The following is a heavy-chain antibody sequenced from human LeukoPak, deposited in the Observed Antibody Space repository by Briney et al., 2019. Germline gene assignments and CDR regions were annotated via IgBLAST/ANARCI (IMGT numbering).Heavy chain of an antibody. V-gene: IGHV3-23*01. CDR1: GFTSSNYA. CDR2: INFSGGDST. D-gene: IGHD3-10*01. CDR3: AKTAEYYGSGNIDY. J-gene: IGHJ4*02. Sequence: QPGGSLRLSCAASGFTSSNYAMSWVRQAPGKGLGWVSSINFSGGDSTYYADSVTGRFTISRDNSKNTLYLQMNSLRAEDTAIYYCAKTAEYYGSGNIDYWGQGTLVTVSS.